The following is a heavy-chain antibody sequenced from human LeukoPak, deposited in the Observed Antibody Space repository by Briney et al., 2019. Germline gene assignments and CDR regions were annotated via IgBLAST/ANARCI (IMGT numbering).Heavy chain of an antibody. CDR3: ARTHDSSGYYPDY. D-gene: IGHD3-22*01. V-gene: IGHV4-59*01. CDR1: GGSTSSYY. J-gene: IGHJ4*02. CDR2: IYYSGST. Sequence: PSETLSLTCTVSGGSTSSYYWSWIRQPPGKGLEWIGYIYYSGSTNYNPSLKSRVTISVDTSKNQFSLKLSSVTAADTAVYYCARTHDSSGYYPDYWGQGTRVTVSS.